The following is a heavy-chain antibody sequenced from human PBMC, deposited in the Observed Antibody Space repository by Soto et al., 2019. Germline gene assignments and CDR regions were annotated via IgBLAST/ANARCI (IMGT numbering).Heavy chain of an antibody. CDR1: GGSFSGYY. Sequence: QSQTLSLTCAVYGGSFSGYYWSWIRQPPGKGLEWIGEINHSGSTNYNPSLKSRVTISVDTSKNQFSLKLSSVTAADTAVYYCARVRGREYSSSSFDFDYWGQGTLVTVSS. J-gene: IGHJ4*02. CDR3: ARVRGREYSSSSFDFDY. CDR2: INHSGST. D-gene: IGHD6-6*01. V-gene: IGHV4-34*01.